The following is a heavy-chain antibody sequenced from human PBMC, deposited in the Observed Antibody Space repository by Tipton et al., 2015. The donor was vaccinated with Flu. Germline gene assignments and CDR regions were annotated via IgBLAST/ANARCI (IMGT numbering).Heavy chain of an antibody. CDR3: AREAAQLTRGYFDY. CDR2: ISYDGGHK. V-gene: IGHV3-30-3*01. J-gene: IGHJ4*02. Sequence: SLRLSCAASGFTFSSYEMHWVRQTPGKGLEWVAIISYDGGHKYYADSVKGRFTISRDNSKNTLYVQMNSLRAEDTAVYYCAREAAQLTRGYFDYWGQGTQVSVSS. CDR1: GFTFSSYE. D-gene: IGHD7-27*01.